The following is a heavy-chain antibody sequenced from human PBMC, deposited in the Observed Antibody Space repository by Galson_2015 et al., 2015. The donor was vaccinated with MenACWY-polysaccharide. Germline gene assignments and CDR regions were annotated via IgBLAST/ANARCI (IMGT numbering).Heavy chain of an antibody. CDR2: TRDKPHSYTT. D-gene: IGHD2-8*01. J-gene: IGHJ4*02. CDR3: ARALNGILRPLGFGS. Sequence: LRLSCAASGFTFSDHYMDWVRQPPGKGLEWVGRTRDKPHSYTTEYAASVKGRFTISRDDSKNSLYLQMNSLKTEDTAVYYCARALNGILRPLGFGSSGQGSLVALAS. CDR1: GFTFSDHY. V-gene: IGHV3-72*01.